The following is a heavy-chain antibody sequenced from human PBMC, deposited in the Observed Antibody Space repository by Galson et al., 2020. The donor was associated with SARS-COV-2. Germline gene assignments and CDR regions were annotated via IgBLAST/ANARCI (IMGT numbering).Heavy chain of an antibody. J-gene: IGHJ5*02. CDR2: IYHSGST. CDR3: ARVFGLVPAAIYLDP. V-gene: IGHV4-4*02. CDR1: GGSISSSNW. Sequence: SETLSLTCAVSGGSISSSNWWSWVRQPPGKGLEWIGEIYHSGSTNYNPSLKSRVTISVDKSKNQFSLKLSSVTAADTAVYYCARVFGLVPAAIYLDPWGQGTLVTVSS. D-gene: IGHD2-2*01.